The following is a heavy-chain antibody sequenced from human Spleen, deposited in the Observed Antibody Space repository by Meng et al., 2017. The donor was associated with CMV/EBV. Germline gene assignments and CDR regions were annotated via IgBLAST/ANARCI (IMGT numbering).Heavy chain of an antibody. CDR1: GFTFSSYG. Sequence: GESLKISCAASGFTFSSYGMFWVRQAPGKGLEWLAFIRYDGSQKDYADSVRGRFTVSRDNSKYTLYLQMNSLRAEDTAIYYCAKDTSDIYWGQGTLVTVS. CDR3: AKDTSDIY. J-gene: IGHJ4*02. D-gene: IGHD3-9*01. CDR2: IRYDGSQK. V-gene: IGHV3-30*02.